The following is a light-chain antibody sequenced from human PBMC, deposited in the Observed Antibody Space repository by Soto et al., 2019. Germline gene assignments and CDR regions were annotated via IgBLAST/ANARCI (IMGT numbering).Light chain of an antibody. V-gene: IGKV1-9*01. J-gene: IGKJ2*01. CDR1: QGISSY. Sequence: DIPLTQSPSFLSASVGDRVTITCRASQGISSYLAWYQQKPGKAPKLLIYAASTLQSGVPSRFSGSGSGTEFTLTISSLQPEDFATYYCQQLNSYPRGYTFGQGTKLESK. CDR2: AAS. CDR3: QQLNSYPRGYT.